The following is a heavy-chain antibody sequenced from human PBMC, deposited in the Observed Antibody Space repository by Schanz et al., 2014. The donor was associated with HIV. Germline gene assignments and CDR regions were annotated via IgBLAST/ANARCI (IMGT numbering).Heavy chain of an antibody. CDR2: IWYDGSKT. Sequence: QVQLVESGGGVVQAGRSLRLSCTTSGFILSAYGMHWVRQAPGKGLEWVSYIWYDGSKTYYVDSVKGRFTISRDNSKNTVYLQMNSLRVEDTAVYYCARFANWAFDIWGQGTTVTVSS. V-gene: IGHV3-33*01. CDR1: GFILSAYG. CDR3: ARFANWAFDI. J-gene: IGHJ3*02. D-gene: IGHD1-1*01.